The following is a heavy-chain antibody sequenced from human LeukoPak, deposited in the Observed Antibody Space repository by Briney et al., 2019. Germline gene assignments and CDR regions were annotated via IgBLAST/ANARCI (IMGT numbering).Heavy chain of an antibody. D-gene: IGHD2-2*01. CDR1: GFTFSSYW. V-gene: IGHV3-7*03. J-gene: IGHJ4*02. CDR3: ARVEFEVPAAMYQAVYYFDY. CDR2: IKQDGSEK. Sequence: PGGSLRLSCAASGFTFSSYWMSWVRQAPGKGLEWVANIKQDGSEKYYVDSVKGRFTISRDNAKNSLYLQMNSLRAEVTAVYYCARVEFEVPAAMYQAVYYFDYWGQGTLVTVSS.